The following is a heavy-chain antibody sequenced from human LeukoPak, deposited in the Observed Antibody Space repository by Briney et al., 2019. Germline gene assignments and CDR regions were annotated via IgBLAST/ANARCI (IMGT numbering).Heavy chain of an antibody. V-gene: IGHV3-7*05. J-gene: IGHJ4*02. CDR3: ARDHVGHYYDSSGYYFGY. CDR2: IKEDGSEK. CDR1: GFTFSTYW. Sequence: GGSLRLSCAASGFTFSTYWMSWARQAPGKGLEWVANIKEDGSEKYYVDPVKGRVTISRDNAKNSLYLQMNSLRADDTAVYYCARDHVGHYYDSSGYYFGYWGQGTLVTVSS. D-gene: IGHD3-22*01.